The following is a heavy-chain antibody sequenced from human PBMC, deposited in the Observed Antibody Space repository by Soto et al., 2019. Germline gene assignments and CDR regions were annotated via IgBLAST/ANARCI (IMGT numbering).Heavy chain of an antibody. D-gene: IGHD2-15*01. Sequence: LRHPNTAAEFTSINYDIHRIRKSTGKGLEWVSAIGTAGDTYYPGSVKGRFTISRENAKNSLYLQMNSLRAEDTAVYYCARRSNAPFAAMDVWGQGTTVTVSS. J-gene: IGHJ6*02. CDR3: ARRSNAPFAAMDV. CDR2: IGTAGDT. V-gene: IGHV3-13*01. CDR1: EFTSINYD.